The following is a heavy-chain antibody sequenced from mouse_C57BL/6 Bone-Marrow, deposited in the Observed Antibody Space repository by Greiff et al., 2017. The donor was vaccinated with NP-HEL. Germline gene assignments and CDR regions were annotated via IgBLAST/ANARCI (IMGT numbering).Heavy chain of an antibody. D-gene: IGHD2-4*01. CDR3: ARKEIYYDYWYFDV. V-gene: IGHV1-72*01. CDR2: IDPNSGGT. J-gene: IGHJ1*03. CDR1: GYTFTSYW. Sequence: QVQLKQPGAELVKPGASVKLSCKASGYTFTSYWMHWVKQRPGRGLEWIGRIDPNSGGTKYNEKFKSKATLTVDKPSSTAYMQLSSLTSEDSAVYYCARKEIYYDYWYFDVWGTGTTVTVSS.